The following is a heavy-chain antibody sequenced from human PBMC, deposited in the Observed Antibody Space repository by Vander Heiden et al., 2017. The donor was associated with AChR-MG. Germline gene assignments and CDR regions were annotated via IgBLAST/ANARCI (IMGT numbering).Heavy chain of an antibody. CDR1: GGSFSGYY. Sequence: VQLQQWGAGLLKPSETLSLTCAVYGGSFSGYYWSWIRQPPGKGLEWIGEINHSGSTNYNPSLKSRVTISVDTSKNQFSLKLSSVTAADTAVYYCARGVGLDLSPLPQWGHGTLVTVSS. CDR3: ARGVGLDLSPLPQ. V-gene: IGHV4-34*01. CDR2: INHSGST. D-gene: IGHD1-26*01. J-gene: IGHJ1*01.